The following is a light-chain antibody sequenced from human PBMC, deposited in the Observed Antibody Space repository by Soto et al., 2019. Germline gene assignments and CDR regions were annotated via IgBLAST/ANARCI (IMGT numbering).Light chain of an antibody. J-gene: IGKJ5*01. CDR1: QSLINF. CDR2: DAS. V-gene: IGKV3-11*01. CDR3: QQRSNWPDA. Sequence: IVLTQCPATLSFSPGERATLSCRASQSLINFVAWYQHKPGQPPRLLIYDASKRATGIPTRFSGSGSGTDFTLTISSLQPENFAVYYCQQRSNWPDAFGQGTRLEIK.